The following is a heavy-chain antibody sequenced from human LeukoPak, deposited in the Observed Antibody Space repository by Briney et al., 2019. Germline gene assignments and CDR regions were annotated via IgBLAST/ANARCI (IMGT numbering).Heavy chain of an antibody. D-gene: IGHD3-16*01. CDR2: ITSSSSYT. J-gene: IGHJ4*02. CDR3: ARDPPSRGTRYFDY. CDR1: GFTFNTYH. V-gene: IGHV3-21*01. Sequence: GGSLRLSCAASGFTFNTYHMNWVRQAPGKGLEWVSSITSSSSYTYYAESVEGRFTISRDNAENSLYLQMNSLRAEDTAVYYCARDPPSRGTRYFDYWGQGILVTVSS.